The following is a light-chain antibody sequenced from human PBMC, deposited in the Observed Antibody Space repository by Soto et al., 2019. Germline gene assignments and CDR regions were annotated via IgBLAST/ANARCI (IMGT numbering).Light chain of an antibody. CDR1: SSDVGRYTY. Sequence: QSVLTQPRSVSGSPGQSVTISCTGTSSDVGRYTYVSWYQQHPGKAPQLIIRDVTERPSGVPDRFSGSKSGNTASLTISGLQAEDVADYYCCSDEGGPTYVFGTGTKVTVL. CDR2: DVT. V-gene: IGLV2-11*01. J-gene: IGLJ1*01. CDR3: CSDEGGPTYV.